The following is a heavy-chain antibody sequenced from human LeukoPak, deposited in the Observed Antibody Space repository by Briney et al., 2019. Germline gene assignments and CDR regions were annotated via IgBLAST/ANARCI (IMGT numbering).Heavy chain of an antibody. CDR2: IRSKANSYAT. CDR1: GFTFSGSA. CDR3: TTDPDEYYYGSSGYLY. J-gene: IGHJ4*02. Sequence: GGSLKLSCAASGFTFSGSAMHWVRQASGKGLEWVGRIRSKANSYATAYATSVKGRFTISRDDSKNTAYLQMNSLKTEDTAVYYCTTDPDEYYYGSSGYLYWGQGTLVTVSS. V-gene: IGHV3-73*01. D-gene: IGHD3-22*01.